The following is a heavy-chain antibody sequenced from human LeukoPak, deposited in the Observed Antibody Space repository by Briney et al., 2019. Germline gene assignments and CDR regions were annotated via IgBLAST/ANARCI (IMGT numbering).Heavy chain of an antibody. CDR3: ARGNDGLLNY. CDR1: GYTFTGYY. D-gene: IGHD1-1*01. Sequence: GASVKVSCKASGYTFTGYYMHWVRQGPGQGLEWMGRINPNSGGTNYAQKFQGKVTMTRDTSISTAYMELSRLRSDDTAVYYCARGNDGLLNYWGQGTLVTVSS. J-gene: IGHJ4*02. V-gene: IGHV1-2*06. CDR2: INPNSGGT.